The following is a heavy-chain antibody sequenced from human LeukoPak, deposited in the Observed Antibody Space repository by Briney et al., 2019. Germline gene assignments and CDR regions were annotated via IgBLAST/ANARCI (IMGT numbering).Heavy chain of an antibody. CDR3: AGISYSGTWPVGY. V-gene: IGHV3-23*01. Sequence: GGSLRLSCAASGFTFSSYAMSWVRQAPGKGLEWVSGISAGGDTTYTADSVRGRFTISRDNSKNTVYLQMNSLRAEDTALYYCAGISYSGTWPVGYWGQGTLVTVTA. D-gene: IGHD6-6*01. CDR2: ISAGGDTT. CDR1: GFTFSSYA. J-gene: IGHJ4*02.